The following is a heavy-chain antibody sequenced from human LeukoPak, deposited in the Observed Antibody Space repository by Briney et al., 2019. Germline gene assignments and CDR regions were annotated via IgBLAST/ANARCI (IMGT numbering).Heavy chain of an antibody. CDR3: EIHSRDSDY. CDR2: IYYRGST. J-gene: IGHJ4*02. CDR1: GGSIIRGTYD. V-gene: IGHV4-39*01. D-gene: IGHD6-13*01. Sequence: SETLSLTCPVSGGSIIRGTYDCGWIRQPPGKGLEWIGSIYYRGSTYYNPSLKSRVSMSVDTSKNQFSLKLSSVTAADTAVYYCEIHSRDSDYWGQGTLVTVSS.